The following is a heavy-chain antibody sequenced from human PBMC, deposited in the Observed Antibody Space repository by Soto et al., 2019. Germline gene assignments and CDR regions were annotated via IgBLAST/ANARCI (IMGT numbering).Heavy chain of an antibody. J-gene: IGHJ6*02. V-gene: IGHV3-30-3*01. D-gene: IGHD6-13*01. CDR2: ISYDGSNK. CDR1: GFTFNTYA. CDR3: ARDWGKAATQPLYGMDV. Sequence: QVQLVESGGGVVQPGRSLRLSCAASGFTFNTYAIHWVRQAPGKGLEWVAVISYDGSNKYYADSVKGRFTNSRDNSKNTLYLQMNSQRAEDTAVYYCARDWGKAATQPLYGMDVWGQGTTVTVSS.